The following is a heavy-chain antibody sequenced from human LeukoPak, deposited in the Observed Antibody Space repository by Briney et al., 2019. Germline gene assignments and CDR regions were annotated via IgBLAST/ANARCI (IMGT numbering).Heavy chain of an antibody. CDR3: GRYGGNAGAY. Sequence: PSETLSLTCTVSGGSISSGPYFWSWIRQPPGKGLEWIGSMYYSGSTYYKPSLKSRVTISVDMSKNQLSLKVNSMTAADTAVYYCGRYGGNAGAYWGQGTLVTVSS. D-gene: IGHD4-23*01. CDR1: GGSISSGPYF. J-gene: IGHJ4*02. CDR2: MYYSGST. V-gene: IGHV4-39*01.